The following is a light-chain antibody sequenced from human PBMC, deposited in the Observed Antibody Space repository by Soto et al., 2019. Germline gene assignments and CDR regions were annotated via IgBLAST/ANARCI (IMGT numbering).Light chain of an antibody. CDR2: KAS. CDR3: QQYHNYWT. V-gene: IGKV1-5*03. J-gene: IGKJ1*01. Sequence: DIQMTQSPSTLSASVGDRVSITCRTSQSINSWLAWYQQKPGEAPKLLIYKASSLERGVPSRFSGSGSGTEFTLTISSLQPDDFATYYCQQYHNYWTFGQGTKVDIK. CDR1: QSINSW.